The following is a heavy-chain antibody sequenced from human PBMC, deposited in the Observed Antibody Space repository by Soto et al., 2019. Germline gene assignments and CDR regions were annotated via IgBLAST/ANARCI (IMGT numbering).Heavy chain of an antibody. CDR1: GFTFSNAW. CDR3: STNKRSSWSLDL. Sequence: EVQLVESGGGLVKPGGSLRLSCAASGFTFSNAWMNWVRQAPGKGLEWAGRIKSKSDGGTTDYAAPLKGRFTISRDDSKDTLYLQVNGLKTEDTGLYFCSTNKRSSWSLDLWGQGTTVTVSS. V-gene: IGHV3-15*07. J-gene: IGHJ6*02. CDR2: IKSKSDGGTT. D-gene: IGHD1-26*01.